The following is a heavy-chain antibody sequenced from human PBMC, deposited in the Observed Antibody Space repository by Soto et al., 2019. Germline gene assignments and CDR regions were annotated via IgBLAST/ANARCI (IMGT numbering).Heavy chain of an antibody. Sequence: SETLSLTCTVYCGSISSGGYYWSWIRQHPGKGLEWIGYIYYSGSTYYNPSLKSRVTISVDTSKNQFSLKLSSVTAADTAVYYCSRAYYDFESGLRGAYHFDYWGRGHLDTVSS. D-gene: IGHD3-3*01. CDR3: SRAYYDFESGLRGAYHFDY. J-gene: IGHJ4*02. CDR2: IYYSGST. V-gene: IGHV4-31*03. CDR1: CGSISSGGYY.